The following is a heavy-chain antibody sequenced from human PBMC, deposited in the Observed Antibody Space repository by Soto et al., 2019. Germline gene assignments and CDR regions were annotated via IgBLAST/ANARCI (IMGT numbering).Heavy chain of an antibody. CDR1: GYTFTSYA. V-gene: IGHV1-3*05. D-gene: IGHD1-20*01. Sequence: QVQVVQSGAEEKKPGASVKVSCKASGYTFTSYAIHWVRQAPGQRLEWMGWINAGNGNTKYSQKFQGRVTITRDTSASTAYIELSSLRSEDTAVYYCARGITLPTPLDYWGQGTLVTVSS. CDR3: ARGITLPTPLDY. J-gene: IGHJ4*02. CDR2: INAGNGNT.